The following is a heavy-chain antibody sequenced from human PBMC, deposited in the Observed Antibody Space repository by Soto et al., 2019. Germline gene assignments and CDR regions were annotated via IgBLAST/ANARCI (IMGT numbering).Heavy chain of an antibody. Sequence: GGSLRLSCAASGFTFSSYAMHWVRQAPGKGLEWVAVISYDGSNKYYADSVKGRFTISRDNSKNTLYLQMNSLRAEDTAVYYCARDLRDFWSGPDYGMDVWGQGTTVTVSS. D-gene: IGHD3-3*01. CDR2: ISYDGSNK. CDR3: ARDLRDFWSGPDYGMDV. V-gene: IGHV3-30-3*01. J-gene: IGHJ6*02. CDR1: GFTFSSYA.